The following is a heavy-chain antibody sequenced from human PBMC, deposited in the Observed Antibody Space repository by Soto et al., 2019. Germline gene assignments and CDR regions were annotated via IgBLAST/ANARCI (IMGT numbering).Heavy chain of an antibody. Sequence: SETLPLTCSVSGGSIRSYYWSWIREPPGKGLEWIGYIDYSGRTNYNPSLTSRVTISVDTSKNQFSMKLSSVTAAETAVYYCARLSDNGSGSYYSRTLRLGWFDPWGQGTRVT. D-gene: IGHD3-10*01. J-gene: IGHJ5*02. CDR2: IDYSGRT. CDR3: ARLSDNGSGSYYSRTLRLGWFDP. CDR1: GGSIRSYY. V-gene: IGHV4-59*01.